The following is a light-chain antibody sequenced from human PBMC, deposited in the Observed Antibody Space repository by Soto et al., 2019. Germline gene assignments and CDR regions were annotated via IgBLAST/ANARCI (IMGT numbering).Light chain of an antibody. J-gene: IGKJ2*01. CDR1: RSIGNY. V-gene: IGKV1-39*01. Sequence: DVQMTQSPSSLSASVGDRVTITCRASRSIGNYLNWYQQKPDSAPQLLIYLTSTLQSGVPSGFSGSGSGTDFTLTISSLQPEDFATYYCQQSYSCPYSFGQGTKVDIK. CDR3: QQSYSCPYS. CDR2: LTS.